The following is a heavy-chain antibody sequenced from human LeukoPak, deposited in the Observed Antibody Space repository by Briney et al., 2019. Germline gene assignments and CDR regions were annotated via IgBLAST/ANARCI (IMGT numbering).Heavy chain of an antibody. Sequence: GRSLRLSCAASGFTFSSYGMHWVRQAPGKGLEWVAVIWYDGSNKYYADSVKGRFTISRDNSKSALYLQMNSLRAEDTAVYYCARAQLELRWFDPWGQGTLVTVSS. CDR3: ARAQLELRWFDP. V-gene: IGHV3-33*01. J-gene: IGHJ5*02. CDR2: IWYDGSNK. CDR1: GFTFSSYG. D-gene: IGHD1-7*01.